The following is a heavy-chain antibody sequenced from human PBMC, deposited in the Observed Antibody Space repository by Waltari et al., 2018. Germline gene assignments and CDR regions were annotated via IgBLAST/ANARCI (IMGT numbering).Heavy chain of an antibody. J-gene: IGHJ6*02. V-gene: IGHV3-74*01. CDR3: ANHRPGGYGMEV. CDR2: IPSEGTRT. CDR1: GLTLSNFW. D-gene: IGHD2-15*01. Sequence: QLVESGGGLVQPGGSLRLSCVASGLTLSNFWMHWVRQAHGKGWGCVSRIPSEGTRTADADSGNGRFTVARDNSKNTLYLEMNSLRAEDTAVYYCANHRPGGYGMEVWGQGTTVTVSS.